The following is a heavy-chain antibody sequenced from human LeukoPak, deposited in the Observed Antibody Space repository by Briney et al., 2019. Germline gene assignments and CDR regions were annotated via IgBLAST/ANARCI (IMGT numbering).Heavy chain of an antibody. D-gene: IGHD3-10*01. CDR3: ARRMVRGVVNDY. CDR2: IYYSGST. V-gene: IGHV4-31*03. Sequence: PSQTLSLTCTVSGGSISNGGYYWSWIRQHPGKGLEWIGYIYYSGSTYYNPSLKSRVTVSVDTSKSQFSLKLSSVTAADTAVYYCARRMVRGVVNDYWGQGALVTVSS. CDR1: GGSISNGGYY. J-gene: IGHJ4*02.